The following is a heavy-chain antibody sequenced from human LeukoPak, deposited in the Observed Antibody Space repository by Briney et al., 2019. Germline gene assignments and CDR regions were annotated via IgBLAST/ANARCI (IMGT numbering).Heavy chain of an antibody. CDR1: GGSFSGYY. V-gene: IGHV4-34*01. J-gene: IGHJ6*03. CDR3: AGTKGDILSYYYYYYYMDG. CDR2: INHSGST. Sequence: PSETLSLTCAVYGGSFSGYYWSWIRQPPGKGLEWIGVINHSGSTNYNPSLKSRVTISVDTSKNQFSLKLSSVTAADTAAYYCAGTKGDILSYYYYYYYMDGWGKGTTVTVSS. D-gene: IGHD3-9*01.